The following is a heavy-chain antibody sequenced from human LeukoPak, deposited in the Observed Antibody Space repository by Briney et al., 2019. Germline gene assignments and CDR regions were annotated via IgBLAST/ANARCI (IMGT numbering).Heavy chain of an antibody. CDR2: ISWNSGSI. CDR1: GFTFDDYA. V-gene: IGHV3-9*01. D-gene: IGHD3-10*01. CDR3: ARDKVGYGSGAIDY. J-gene: IGHJ4*02. Sequence: GRSLRLSCAASGFTFDDYAMHWVRQAPGKGLEWVSGISWNSGSIGYADSVKGRFTISRDNAKNSLYLQMHSLRAEDTAVYYCARDKVGYGSGAIDYWGQGTLVTVSS.